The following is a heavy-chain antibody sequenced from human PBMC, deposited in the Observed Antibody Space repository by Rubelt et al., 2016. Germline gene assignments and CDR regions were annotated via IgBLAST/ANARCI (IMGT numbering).Heavy chain of an antibody. V-gene: IGHV4-34*01. J-gene: IGHJ4*02. CDR1: GGSFSGYY. Sequence: QVQLQQWGAGLLKPSETLSLTCAVYGGSFSGYYWSWIRQPPGKGLEWIGEINHSGSTNYNPSLTVRVTISVDTSKNQFSLKLSSVTAADTAVYYCASIWFGELMRDYWGQGTLVTVSS. CDR2: INHSGST. CDR3: ASIWFGELMRDY. D-gene: IGHD3-10*01.